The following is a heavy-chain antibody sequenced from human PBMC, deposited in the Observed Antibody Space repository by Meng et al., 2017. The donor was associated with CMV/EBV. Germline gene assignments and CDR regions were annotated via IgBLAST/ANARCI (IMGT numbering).Heavy chain of an antibody. CDR3: AKDADTAMGNNYFDY. V-gene: IGHV3-43*01. CDR2: ISWDGGST. D-gene: IGHD5-18*01. CDR1: GFTFDDYT. J-gene: IGHJ4*02. Sequence: GESLKISCAASGFTFDDYTMHWVRQAPGKGLEWVSLISWDGGSTYYADSVKGRFTISRDNSKNSLYLQMNSLRTEDTALYYCAKDADTAMGNNYFDYWGQGTLVTVSS.